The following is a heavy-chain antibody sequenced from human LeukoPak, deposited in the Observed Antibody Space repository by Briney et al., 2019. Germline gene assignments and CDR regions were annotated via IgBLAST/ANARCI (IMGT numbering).Heavy chain of an antibody. J-gene: IGHJ4*02. V-gene: IGHV3-23*01. CDR1: GFTFNSYA. Sequence: GGSLRLSCAASGFTFNSYAMSWVRQAPGKGLEWVSAISGSGGSTYYADSVKRRFTISRDNSKNTLSLQMNSLRAEDTAVYYCATESIELATIPLGYWGQGTLVTVSS. CDR2: ISGSGGST. D-gene: IGHD5-24*01. CDR3: ATESIELATIPLGY.